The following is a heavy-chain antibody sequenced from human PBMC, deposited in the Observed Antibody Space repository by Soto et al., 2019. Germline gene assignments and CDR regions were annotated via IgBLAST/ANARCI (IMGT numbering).Heavy chain of an antibody. CDR2: ISYDGSNK. CDR3: ASSEGSSRDGYIGGYFDY. J-gene: IGHJ4*02. Sequence: GGSLRLSCAASGFTFSSYAMHWVRQAPGKGLEWVAVISYDGSNKYYADSVKGRFTISRDNSKNTLYLQMNSLRAEDTAVYYCASSEGSSRDGYIGGYFDYWGQGTLVTVSS. CDR1: GFTFSSYA. V-gene: IGHV3-30-3*01. D-gene: IGHD2-2*01.